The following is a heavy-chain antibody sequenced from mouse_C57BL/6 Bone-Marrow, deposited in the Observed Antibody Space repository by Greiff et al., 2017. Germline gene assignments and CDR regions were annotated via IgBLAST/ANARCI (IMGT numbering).Heavy chain of an antibody. V-gene: IGHV1-50*01. D-gene: IGHD1-1*01. CDR3: ARGGVITRD. J-gene: IGHJ3*01. CDR2: IDPSDSYT. CDR1: GYTFTSYW. Sequence: QVQLQQPGAELVKPGASVKLSCKASGYTFTSYWMQWVKQRPGQGLEWIGEIDPSDSYTNYNQKFKGKATLTVDTSSSTAYMQLSSLPSEDSAVYYCARGGVITRDWGQGTLGTVSA.